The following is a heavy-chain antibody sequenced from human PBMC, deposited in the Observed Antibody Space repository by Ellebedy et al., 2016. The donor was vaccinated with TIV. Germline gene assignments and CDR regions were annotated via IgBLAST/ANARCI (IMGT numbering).Heavy chain of an antibody. CDR2: ISENSDTT. Sequence: GGSLRLXXEVPGVSFDRYGMNWVRQAPGQGLEFLSYISENSDTTHYAASVRGRFTISRDNARTSLYLQMNSLRVDDTALYYCARDRIGPNWYTTFDQWGQGTLVTVSS. J-gene: IGHJ4*02. D-gene: IGHD2-2*02. V-gene: IGHV3-48*04. CDR1: GVSFDRYG. CDR3: ARDRIGPNWYTTFDQ.